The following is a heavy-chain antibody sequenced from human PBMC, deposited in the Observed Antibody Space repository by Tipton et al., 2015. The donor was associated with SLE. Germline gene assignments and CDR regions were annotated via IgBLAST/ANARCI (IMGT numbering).Heavy chain of an antibody. Sequence: TLSLTCSVSGGSITSGSYYWSWIRQHPGKGLEWVGYVSYSGITNYNPSLKSRVTISVDTSKNQFSLRLTSVTAADTAMYYCARDDPDGESRGIPGDYWGQGTLVTVSS. D-gene: IGHD4-17*01. J-gene: IGHJ4*02. CDR3: ARDDPDGESRGIPGDY. CDR2: VSYSGIT. CDR1: GGSITSGSYY. V-gene: IGHV4-61*01.